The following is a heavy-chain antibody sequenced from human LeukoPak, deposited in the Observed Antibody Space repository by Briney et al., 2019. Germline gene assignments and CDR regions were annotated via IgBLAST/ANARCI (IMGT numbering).Heavy chain of an antibody. CDR3: ARHWGHNYYYGLGA. J-gene: IGHJ6*02. D-gene: IGHD3-16*01. V-gene: IGHV4-39*01. CDR2: QYYGSHT. CDR1: SGSIRDKYY. Sequence: PSETLSLTCSVSSGSIRDKYYWGWIRQPPGKGLEWIASQYYGSHTYYTPSLESRVTISLDASRNQFSLQLRSVTAADTAVYYCARHWGHNYYYGLGAWGQGTSVIVAS.